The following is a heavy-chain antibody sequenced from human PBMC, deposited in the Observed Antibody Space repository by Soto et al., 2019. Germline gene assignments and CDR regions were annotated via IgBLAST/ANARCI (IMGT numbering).Heavy chain of an antibody. Sequence: SETLSLTCTVSGGSLSSYYWSWIRQPAGKGLEWIGRIYTSGITNYNPSLMNRVTLSVDTSKNQFSLKLTSVTAADTAVYYCARTAARFPAPFDYWGPGTLVTVSS. CDR3: ARTAARFPAPFDY. CDR2: IYTSGIT. D-gene: IGHD2-21*01. CDR1: GGSLSSYY. J-gene: IGHJ4*02. V-gene: IGHV4-4*07.